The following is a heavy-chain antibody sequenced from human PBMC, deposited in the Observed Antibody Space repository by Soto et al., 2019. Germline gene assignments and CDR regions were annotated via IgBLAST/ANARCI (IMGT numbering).Heavy chain of an antibody. J-gene: IGHJ5*02. V-gene: IGHV4-59*01. CDR2: IYYSGST. CDR1: GGSISSYY. CDR3: ASVYNCSSTSCYTRDHWFDP. D-gene: IGHD2-2*02. Sequence: TETLSLTCTVSGGSISSYYWSWSRQRPGKGLEWIGNIYYSGSTNYNHSLKSRVTISVDTSKNQFSLKLSSVTAADSAVYYCASVYNCSSTSCYTRDHWFDPWGQGSLVPVSS.